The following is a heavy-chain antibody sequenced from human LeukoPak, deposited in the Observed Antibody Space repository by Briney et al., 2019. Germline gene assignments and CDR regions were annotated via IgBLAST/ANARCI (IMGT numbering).Heavy chain of an antibody. CDR1: GFTFSNYA. D-gene: IGHD1-26*01. CDR3: AISTIIVGATTSDY. CDR2: ISNSGDYT. V-gene: IGHV3-23*01. J-gene: IGHJ4*02. Sequence: SGGSLRLSCAASGFTFSNYAMSWVRQAPGKGLEWVSTISNSGDYTYYADSVKGRFTISRDNSKNTLYLQMNSLRAEDTAVYYCAISTIIVGATTSDYWGQGTLVTVSS.